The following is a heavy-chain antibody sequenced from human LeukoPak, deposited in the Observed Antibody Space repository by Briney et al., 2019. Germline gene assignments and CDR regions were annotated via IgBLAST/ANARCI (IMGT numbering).Heavy chain of an antibody. Sequence: GGSLRLSCAASGFTFSSYWMSWVRQAPGKGLEWVANIKQDGSEKYYVDSVKGRFTISRDNAKNSLYLQMNSPRAEDTAVYYCARVISSSSWYAPKNFDYWGQGTLVTVSS. V-gene: IGHV3-7*01. CDR3: ARVISSSSWYAPKNFDY. J-gene: IGHJ4*02. D-gene: IGHD6-13*01. CDR1: GFTFSSYW. CDR2: IKQDGSEK.